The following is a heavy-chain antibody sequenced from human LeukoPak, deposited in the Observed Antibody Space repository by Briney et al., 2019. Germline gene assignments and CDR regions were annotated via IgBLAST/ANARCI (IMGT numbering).Heavy chain of an antibody. CDR2: IYYSGST. CDR1: GGSISSYY. Sequence: PSETLSLTCTVSGGSISSYYWSWIRQPPGKGLEWIGYIYYSGSTNYNPSLKSRVTISVDTSKNQFSLKLSSVTAADTAVYYCARRVGIGSVLDAFAIWGQGTMVTVSS. CDR3: ARRVGIGSVLDAFAI. D-gene: IGHD2-21*01. V-gene: IGHV4-59*08. J-gene: IGHJ3*02.